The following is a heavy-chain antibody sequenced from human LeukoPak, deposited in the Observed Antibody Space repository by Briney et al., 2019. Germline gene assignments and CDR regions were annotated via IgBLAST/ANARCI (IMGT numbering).Heavy chain of an antibody. Sequence: GGSLRLSCVASGFTFSSCAMTWVRQAPGKGLEWVSTISGSGNSRHYADSVKGRFTISRDNSNNTLYLQMNSLRAEDTAVYYCAKKEASSVAGSTDIWGQGTMVTVSS. CDR3: AKKEASSVAGSTDI. J-gene: IGHJ3*02. CDR2: ISGSGNSR. V-gene: IGHV3-23*01. CDR1: GFTFSSCA. D-gene: IGHD6-19*01.